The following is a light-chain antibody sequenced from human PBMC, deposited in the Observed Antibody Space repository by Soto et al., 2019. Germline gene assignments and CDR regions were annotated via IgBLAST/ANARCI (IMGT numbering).Light chain of an antibody. V-gene: IGLV1-40*01. CDR2: GNS. CDR3: QSHDSSLSAYV. Sequence: QSVLTQPPSVSGTPGQRVTISCTGSSSNIGAGYDVHWYQQLPGTGPKLLISGNSNRPSGAPDRSSGSRSGTSASLAITGLQAEDEADYYCQSHDSSLSAYVFGTGTKVTVL. CDR1: SSNIGAGYD. J-gene: IGLJ1*01.